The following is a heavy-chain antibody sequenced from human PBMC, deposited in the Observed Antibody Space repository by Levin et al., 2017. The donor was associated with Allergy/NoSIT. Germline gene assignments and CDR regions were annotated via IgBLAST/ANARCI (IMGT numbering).Heavy chain of an antibody. CDR1: GFTFDDYA. Sequence: HSGGSLRLSCAASGFTFDDYAMHWVRQAPGKGLEWVSGISWNSGSIGYADSVKGRFTISRDNAKNSLYLQMNSLRAEDTALYYCAKDINGGYSYGPSWLRLGAIYYYYGMDVWGQGTTVTVSS. D-gene: IGHD5-18*01. CDR3: AKDINGGYSYGPSWLRLGAIYYYYGMDV. J-gene: IGHJ6*02. V-gene: IGHV3-9*01. CDR2: ISWNSGSI.